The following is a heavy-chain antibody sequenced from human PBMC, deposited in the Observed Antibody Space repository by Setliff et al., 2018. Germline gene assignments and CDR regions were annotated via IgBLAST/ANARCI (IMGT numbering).Heavy chain of an antibody. V-gene: IGHV4-61*09. CDR2: IYTSWST. CDR3: ARMSGFQYIDV. CDR1: DDSTSRRHYY. J-gene: IGHJ6*03. D-gene: IGHD3-3*01. Sequence: CTVSDDSTSRRHYYWNWIRQPAGKGLEWLGQIYTSWSTNYNPSLKRRVTISLDTSKNQFSLNLTSVTAEDTAVYYCARMSGFQYIDVWDKGTTVTVSS.